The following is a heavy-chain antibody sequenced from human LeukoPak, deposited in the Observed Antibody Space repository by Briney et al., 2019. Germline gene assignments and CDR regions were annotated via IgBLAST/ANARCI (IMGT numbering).Heavy chain of an antibody. Sequence: GGSLRLSCAASGFTFSSYTMSWVRQAPGKGLEWVGRIKSKTDDGTRDFAAPVKGRFTISRDDSKNTLYLQMNSLRTEDTAVYYCTAGTGYTDFDYWGQGTLVTVSS. CDR3: TAGTGYTDFDY. CDR2: IKSKTDDGTR. D-gene: IGHD6-13*01. J-gene: IGHJ4*02. V-gene: IGHV3-15*01. CDR1: GFTFSSYT.